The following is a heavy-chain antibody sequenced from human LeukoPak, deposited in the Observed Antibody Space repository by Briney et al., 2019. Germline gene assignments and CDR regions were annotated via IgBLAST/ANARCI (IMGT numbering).Heavy chain of an antibody. J-gene: IGHJ4*02. CDR2: INPNSGGT. Sequence: ASVKVSCKASGYTFTGYYMHWVRQAPGQGLEWMGWINPNSGGTNYAQKFQGRVTMARDTSISTAYMELSRLRSDDTAVYYCARLASLYDSSGYYWGDYWGQGTLVTVSS. CDR1: GYTFTGYY. CDR3: ARLASLYDSSGYYWGDY. D-gene: IGHD3-22*01. V-gene: IGHV1-2*02.